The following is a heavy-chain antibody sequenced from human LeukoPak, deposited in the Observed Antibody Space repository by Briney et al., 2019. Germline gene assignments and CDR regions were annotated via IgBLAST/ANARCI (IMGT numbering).Heavy chain of an antibody. D-gene: IGHD3-3*01. CDR3: ARGGSVLRFLEWLLSFDY. CDR1: GGSFSCYY. J-gene: IGHJ4*02. Sequence: MTSETLSLTCAVYGGSFSCYYWSWIRQPPGKGLEWIGEINHSGSTNYNPSLKSRVTISVDTSKNQFSLKLSSVTAADTAVYYCARGGSVLRFLEWLLSFDYWGQGTLVTVSS. V-gene: IGHV4-34*01. CDR2: INHSGST.